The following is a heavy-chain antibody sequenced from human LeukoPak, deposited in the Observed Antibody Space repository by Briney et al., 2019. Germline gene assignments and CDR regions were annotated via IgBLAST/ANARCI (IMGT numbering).Heavy chain of an antibody. Sequence: GGSLRLSCAASTFTFSSYNMNWVRQAPGKGLEWVSVIYSGGSTYYADSVKGRFTISRDNSKNTLYLQMNSLRAEDTAVYYCARGPGNWFDPWGQGTLVTVSS. CDR1: TFTFSSYN. J-gene: IGHJ5*02. V-gene: IGHV3-66*01. CDR2: IYSGGST. CDR3: ARGPGNWFDP.